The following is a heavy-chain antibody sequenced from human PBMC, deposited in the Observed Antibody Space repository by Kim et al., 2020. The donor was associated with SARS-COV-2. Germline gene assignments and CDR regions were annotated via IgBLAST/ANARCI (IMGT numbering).Heavy chain of an antibody. CDR2: IYHSGST. J-gene: IGHJ6*02. D-gene: IGHD5-12*01. CDR1: GGSISSSNW. V-gene: IGHV4-4*02. CDR3: ARQVWGGYSGYDNPSDFYYYFSMDV. Sequence: SETLSLTCAVSGGSISSSNWWSWVRQPPGKGLEWIGEIYHSGSTNYNPSLKSRVTISVDKSKNQFSLKLSSVTVADTAVYYCARQVWGGYSGYDNPSDFYYYFSMDVWGQGTTVAVYS.